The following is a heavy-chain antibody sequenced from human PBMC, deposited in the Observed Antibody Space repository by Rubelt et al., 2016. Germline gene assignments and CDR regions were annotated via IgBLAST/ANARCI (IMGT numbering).Heavy chain of an antibody. CDR2: ISGSGGST. V-gene: IGHV3-23*04. CDR3: AKGVTDRATVTTPLGY. Sequence: VQLVESGGGVVQPGGSLRLSCAASGFTFSSYAMSWVRQAPGKGLEWVSVISGSGGSTYYADSVKGRFTISRDNSKNTLYLEMNSLRAEDTAVYACAKGVTDRATVTTPLGYWGQGTLVTVSS. J-gene: IGHJ4*02. CDR1: GFTFSSYA. D-gene: IGHD4-17*01.